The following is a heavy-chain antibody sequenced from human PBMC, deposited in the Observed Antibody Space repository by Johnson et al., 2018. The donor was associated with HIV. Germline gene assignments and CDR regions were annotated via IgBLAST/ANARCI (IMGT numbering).Heavy chain of an antibody. CDR3: AKAPPYGGNRGAFDI. CDR2: ISWNSGSI. J-gene: IGHJ3*02. Sequence: VQLVESGGGLLKPGRSLRLSCAASGFTFDDYAMHWVRQAPGKGLQWVSGISWNSGSIAYADSVKGRFTISRDNAKNSLYPQMNSLRPEDTALYYCAKAPPYGGNRGAFDIWGQGTMVTVSS. CDR1: GFTFDDYA. V-gene: IGHV3-9*01. D-gene: IGHD4-23*01.